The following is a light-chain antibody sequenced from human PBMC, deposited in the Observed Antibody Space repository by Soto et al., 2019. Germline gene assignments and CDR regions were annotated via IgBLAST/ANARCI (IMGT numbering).Light chain of an antibody. J-gene: IGKJ2*01. V-gene: IGKV1-39*01. Sequence: IQKTQSPSSLSASVGDRVTITCRASQSISIYLNWYQQKPGKAPNLLIYDASSLQSGVPSRFSGSGSGTDFTLTISSLQPEDFARYYCQQSYSTPYTFGQGTKLEIK. CDR3: QQSYSTPYT. CDR2: DAS. CDR1: QSISIY.